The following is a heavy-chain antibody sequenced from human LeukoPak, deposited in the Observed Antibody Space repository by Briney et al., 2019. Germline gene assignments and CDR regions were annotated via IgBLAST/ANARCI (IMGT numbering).Heavy chain of an antibody. J-gene: IGHJ4*02. CDR3: ARLDPSVAAHYFDY. D-gene: IGHD6-19*01. CDR1: GYTFTSYW. Sequence: GEPLKISCKGSGYTFTSYWIGWVRQMPGKGLEWMGIIYPGDSDTRYSPSFQGQVTISADKSISTAYLQWSGLKASDTAMYYCARLDPSVAAHYFDYWGQGTLVTVSS. CDR2: IYPGDSDT. V-gene: IGHV5-51*01.